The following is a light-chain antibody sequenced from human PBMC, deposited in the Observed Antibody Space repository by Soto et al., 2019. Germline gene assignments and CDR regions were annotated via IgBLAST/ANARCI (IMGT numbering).Light chain of an antibody. CDR1: QSVSNN. Sequence: EIVMTHSPATLSVSPGEIATVPCWASQSVSNNLAWYQQKPGQAPRLLIYGASTRATGIPARFSVSGSGSEFTLTVDTLQSEDFAVYYCQQYHNWLPITFGQGTRLEIK. CDR3: QQYHNWLPIT. V-gene: IGKV3-15*01. CDR2: GAS. J-gene: IGKJ5*01.